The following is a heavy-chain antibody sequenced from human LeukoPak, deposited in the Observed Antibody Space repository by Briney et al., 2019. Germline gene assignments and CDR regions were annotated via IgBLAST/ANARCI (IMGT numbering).Heavy chain of an antibody. CDR3: ATIFGVVPPRYYYYGMDV. V-gene: IGHV1-2*02. Sequence: ASVKVSCKASGYTFTGYYMHWVRQAPGQGLEWMGWINPNSGGTNYAQKFQGRVTMTRDTSISTAYMELSRLRSDDTAVYYCATIFGVVPPRYYYYGMDVWGQGTTVTVSS. J-gene: IGHJ6*02. CDR1: GYTFTGYY. CDR2: INPNSGGT. D-gene: IGHD3-3*01.